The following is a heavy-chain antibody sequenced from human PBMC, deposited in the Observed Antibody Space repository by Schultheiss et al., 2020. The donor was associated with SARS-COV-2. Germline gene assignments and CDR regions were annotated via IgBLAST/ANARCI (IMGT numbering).Heavy chain of an antibody. D-gene: IGHD1-26*01. V-gene: IGHV1-18*01. CDR3: ARRYGGDYYGMDV. Sequence: ASVKVSCKASGYTFTSYGINWVRQAPGQGLEWMGWISAYNGNTNYAQKLQGRVTVTTDTSTSTAYMELRSLRSDDTAVYYCARRYGGDYYGMDVWGQGTTVTVSS. J-gene: IGHJ6*02. CDR2: ISAYNGNT. CDR1: GYTFTSYG.